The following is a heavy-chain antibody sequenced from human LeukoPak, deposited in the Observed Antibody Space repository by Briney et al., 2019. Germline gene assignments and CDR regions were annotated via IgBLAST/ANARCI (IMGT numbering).Heavy chain of an antibody. V-gene: IGHV4-4*02. D-gene: IGHD7-27*01. J-gene: IGHJ2*01. CDR2: ISLSGNT. CDR3: ARGRSNWGYWYFDL. CDR1: GGSITSNHW. Sequence: SETLSLTCAVSGGSITSNHWWSWVRQSPEKGLEWIGEISLSGNTNYNPSLKSRVTISVDTSKNQFSLKLSSVTAADTAVYYCARGRSNWGYWYFDLWGRGTLVTVSS.